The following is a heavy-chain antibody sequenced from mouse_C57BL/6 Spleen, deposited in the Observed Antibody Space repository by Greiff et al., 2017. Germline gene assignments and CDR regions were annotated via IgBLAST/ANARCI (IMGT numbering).Heavy chain of an antibody. V-gene: IGHV1-82*01. CDR1: GYAFSSSW. CDR3: AREGETGGYFDV. CDR2: IYPGDGDT. Sequence: LVESGPELVKPGASVKISCKASGYAFSSSWMNWVKQRPGKGLEWIGRIYPGDGDTNYNGKFKGKATLTADKSSSTAYMQLSSLTSEDSAVYFCAREGETGGYFDVWGTGTTVTVSA. J-gene: IGHJ1*03.